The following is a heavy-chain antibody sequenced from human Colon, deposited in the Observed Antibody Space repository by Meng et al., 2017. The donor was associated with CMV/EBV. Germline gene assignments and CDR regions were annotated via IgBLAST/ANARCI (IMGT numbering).Heavy chain of an antibody. J-gene: IGHJ6*02. D-gene: IGHD6-13*01. Sequence: SETLSLTCTVSGGSITSSFWSWIRQSPGKGLEWIGSLYYGANTYYNPSLMSRVTISLDTSKNQLSLKLSSVTAADTAVYYCCQQLSSLFVDVWGQGTTVTVSS. V-gene: IGHV4-59*03. CDR1: GGSITSSF. CDR3: CQQLSSLFVDV. CDR2: LYYGANT.